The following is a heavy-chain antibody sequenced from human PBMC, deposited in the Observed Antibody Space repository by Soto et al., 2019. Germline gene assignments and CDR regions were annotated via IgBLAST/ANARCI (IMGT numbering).Heavy chain of an antibody. CDR2: IYYSGST. Sequence: PSETLSLTCTVSGGSISSYYWSWIRQPPGKGLEWIGYIYYSGSTNYNPSLKSRVTISVDTSKNQFSLKLSSVTAADTAVYYCARTSGYYYLTANWGQGTLVTVSS. J-gene: IGHJ4*02. CDR3: ARTSGYYYLTAN. D-gene: IGHD3-22*01. V-gene: IGHV4-59*08. CDR1: GGSISSYY.